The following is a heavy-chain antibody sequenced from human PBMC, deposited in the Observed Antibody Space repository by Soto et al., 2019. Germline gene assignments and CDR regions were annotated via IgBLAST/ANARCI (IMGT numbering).Heavy chain of an antibody. Sequence: SATLSLTCTVSGGSISSYYWSWIRQPAGKGLEYIGRIYSSGSTNYNPSLKSRVTMSVDTSKNQFSLKLTSVTGADTAVYYCARGHGDYVDSWGQGTLVTVSS. J-gene: IGHJ4*02. V-gene: IGHV4-4*07. CDR1: GGSISSYY. CDR3: ARGHGDYVDS. D-gene: IGHD4-17*01. CDR2: IYSSGST.